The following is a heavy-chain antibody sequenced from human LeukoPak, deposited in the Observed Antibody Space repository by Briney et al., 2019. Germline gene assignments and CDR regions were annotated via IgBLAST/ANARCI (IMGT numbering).Heavy chain of an antibody. CDR3: ARDRRSGSLSLYYMDG. J-gene: IGHJ6*03. CDR2: ISWSSNSV. Sequence: GGSLRLSCVASGFSFDDYVMHWVRQAPGKGLEWVSFISWSSNSVAYADSVRGRFTISRDNAKNSLYLQMNSLRAEDTALYYCARDRRSGSLSLYYMDGWGIGTTVTVSS. V-gene: IGHV3-9*01. CDR1: GFSFDDYV. D-gene: IGHD3-10*01.